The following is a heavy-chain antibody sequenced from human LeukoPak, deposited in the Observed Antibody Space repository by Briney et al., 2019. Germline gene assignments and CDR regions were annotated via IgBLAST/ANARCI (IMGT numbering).Heavy chain of an antibody. CDR1: GYTFNSYG. V-gene: IGHV1-18*01. CDR3: ARDHDTDDDYYGMDV. J-gene: IGHJ6*02. CDR2: ISPYNGNT. D-gene: IGHD3-9*01. Sequence: ASVKVSCKASGYTFNSYGISWVRQAPGQGLEWIGWISPYNGNTNYAQNLQGRVTVTTDTSTTTAYMELRSLRSDDTAVYYCARDHDTDDDYYGMDVWGQGTTVTVSS.